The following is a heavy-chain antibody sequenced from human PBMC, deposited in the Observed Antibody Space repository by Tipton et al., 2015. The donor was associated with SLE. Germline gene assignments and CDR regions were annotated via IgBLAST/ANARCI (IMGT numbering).Heavy chain of an antibody. CDR2: ASYSGRP. Sequence: TLSLTCTVSGGSISSYYWSWIRQPPGKGLEWIGDASYSGRPNFNPSLKSRVTVSVDTSKNQFSLRLSSVTAADSAVYYCTRGGFREPDDYYYGMDVWGQGTTVTVSS. CDR1: GGSISSYY. J-gene: IGHJ6*02. V-gene: IGHV4-59*01. CDR3: TRGGFREPDDYYYGMDV. D-gene: IGHD1-14*01.